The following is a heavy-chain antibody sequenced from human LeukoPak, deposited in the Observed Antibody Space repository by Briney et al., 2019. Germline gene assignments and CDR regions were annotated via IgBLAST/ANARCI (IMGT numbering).Heavy chain of an antibody. CDR3: ARGYDGYYGMDV. J-gene: IGHJ6*02. V-gene: IGHV3-11*01. D-gene: IGHD5-12*01. Sequence: GGSLRLSCAASGFTFSDYYMSWIRQAPGKGLEWVSCISGSGSTIYYADSVKGRFTISRDNAEKSLYLQMNSLGAEDTAVYFCARGYDGYYGMDVWGQGTTVTVSS. CDR2: ISGSGSTI. CDR1: GFTFSDYY.